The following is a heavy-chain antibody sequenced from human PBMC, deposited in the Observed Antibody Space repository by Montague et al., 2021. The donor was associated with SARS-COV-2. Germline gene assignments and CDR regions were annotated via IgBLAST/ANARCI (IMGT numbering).Heavy chain of an antibody. Sequence: TLSLTRTVSGGSISSGGYYWSWIRQHPGKGLEWIGYIYYSGSTYYXPSLKSRVTISVDTPKNQFSLKLSSVTAADTAVYYCARAKRITIFGVVNEIDYWGQGTLVTVSS. D-gene: IGHD3-3*01. J-gene: IGHJ4*02. CDR1: GGSISSGGYY. CDR2: IYYSGST. V-gene: IGHV4-31*03. CDR3: ARAKRITIFGVVNEIDY.